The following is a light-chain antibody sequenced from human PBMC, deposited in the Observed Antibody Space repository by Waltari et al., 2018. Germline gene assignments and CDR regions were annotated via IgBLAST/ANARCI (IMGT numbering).Light chain of an antibody. CDR2: DVT. V-gene: IGLV2-14*03. J-gene: IGLJ2*01. CDR1: GSDAGGYKS. CDR3: SSYSTSRTH. Sequence: QSALTQPAPVSVSPGQSITHSCTAAGSDAGGYKSLSWYQQHPGKAPKLILYDVTDRPSGISNRFSGSKSGNTASLTISGLQAEDEADYYCSSYSTSRTHFGGGTKLTVL.